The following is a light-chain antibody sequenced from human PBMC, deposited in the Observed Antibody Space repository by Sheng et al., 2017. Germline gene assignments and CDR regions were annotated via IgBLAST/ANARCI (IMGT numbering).Light chain of an antibody. CDR3: QQYGSSPYS. CDR2: GAS. CDR1: QSVRSN. J-gene: IGKJ2*03. V-gene: IGKV3-20*01. Sequence: ETVMTQSPVTLSVSPGERATLYCRASQSVRSNLAWYQQKPGQAPRLLIYGASSRATGIPDRFSGSGSGTDFTLTISRLEPEDFAVYYCQQYGSSPYSFGQGTKLEIK.